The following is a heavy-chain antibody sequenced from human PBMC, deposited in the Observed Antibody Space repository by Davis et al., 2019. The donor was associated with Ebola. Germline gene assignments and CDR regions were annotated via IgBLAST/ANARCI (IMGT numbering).Heavy chain of an antibody. V-gene: IGHV1-18*01. D-gene: IGHD2-21*01. J-gene: IGHJ6*02. CDR1: GYTFTSYG. Sequence: ASVKVSCKASGYTFTSYGISWVRQAPGQGLEWMGWISAYNGNTNYAQKLQGRVTMTTDTSTSTAYMELRSLRSDDTAVYYCAREDGYCGGDCQEYYYYGMDVWGQGTTVTVSS. CDR3: AREDGYCGGDCQEYYYYGMDV. CDR2: ISAYNGNT.